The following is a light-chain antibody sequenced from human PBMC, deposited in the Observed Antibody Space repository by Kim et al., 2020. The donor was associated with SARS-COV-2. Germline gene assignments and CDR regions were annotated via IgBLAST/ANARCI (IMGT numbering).Light chain of an antibody. J-gene: IGLJ2*01. CDR3: NSRDSSGNHVI. Sequence: LGQPVRITGKGDRLRSYSASWYQQKPGQAPVLVIYGKNNRPSGIPDRFSGYSSGTTASLTITGAQAEDEADYYCNSRDSSGNHVIFGGGTKLTVL. CDR2: GKN. CDR1: RLRSYS. V-gene: IGLV3-19*01.